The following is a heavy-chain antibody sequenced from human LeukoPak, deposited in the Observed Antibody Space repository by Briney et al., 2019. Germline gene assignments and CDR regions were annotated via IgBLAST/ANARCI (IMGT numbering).Heavy chain of an antibody. Sequence: ASVKVSCKASGYTFTSYAMHWVRQAPGQRLEWMGWINAGNGNTNYAQKFQERVTITRDMSTSTAYMELSSLRSEDTAVYYCAADRFSSWYNGFYYGMDVWGQGTTVTVSS. J-gene: IGHJ6*02. D-gene: IGHD6-13*01. CDR3: AADRFSSWYNGFYYGMDV. CDR2: INAGNGNT. V-gene: IGHV1-3*01. CDR1: GYTFTSYA.